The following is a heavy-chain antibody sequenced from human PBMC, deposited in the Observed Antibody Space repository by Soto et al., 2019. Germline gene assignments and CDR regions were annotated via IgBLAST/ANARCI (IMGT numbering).Heavy chain of an antibody. CDR3: AKDWDIAVAGSDY. CDR2: ISSSGGST. CDR1: GFTFSSYA. V-gene: IGHV3-23*01. J-gene: IGHJ4*02. D-gene: IGHD6-19*01. Sequence: PGGSLRLSCAASGFTFSSYAMSWVRQAPGKGLEWVSVISSSGGSTYYADSMKGRFTISRDNSKNTLYLQMNSLRAEDTAVYYCAKDWDIAVAGSDYWGQGTAVTVSS.